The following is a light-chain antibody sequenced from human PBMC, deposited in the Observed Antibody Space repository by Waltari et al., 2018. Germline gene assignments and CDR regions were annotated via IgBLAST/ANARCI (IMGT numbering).Light chain of an antibody. CDR3: QSYDSSLSGSRV. J-gene: IGLJ2*01. Sequence: QSVLTQPPSVSGAPGQRVTISCPGSSSNIRAGYDVHWYQQPPGTAPKPLMYGNSNRPSGVPDRFSGSKSGTSASLAITGLQAEDEADYYCQSYDSSLSGSRVFGGGTKLTVL. CDR1: SSNIRAGYD. V-gene: IGLV1-40*01. CDR2: GNS.